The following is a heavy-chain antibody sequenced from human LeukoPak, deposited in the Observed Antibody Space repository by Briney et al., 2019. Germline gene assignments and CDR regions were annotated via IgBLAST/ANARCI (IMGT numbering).Heavy chain of an antibody. V-gene: IGHV3-23*01. D-gene: IGHD2-21*01. CDR3: AKGHDDGGDYYYFDH. Sequence: GGSLRLSCVASGFTFSSYGMNWVRQAPGKGLEWVAGIGGNGDRRNYADSVQGRFAISRDNSRNTLYLQMNSLRVEDTAVYYCAKGHDDGGDYYYFDHWGQGTVVTVSS. J-gene: IGHJ4*02. CDR2: IGGNGDRR. CDR1: GFTFSSYG.